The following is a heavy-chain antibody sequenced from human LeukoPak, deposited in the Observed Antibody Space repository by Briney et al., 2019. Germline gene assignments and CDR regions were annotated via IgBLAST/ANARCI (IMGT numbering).Heavy chain of an antibody. J-gene: IGHJ4*02. CDR2: IIPILGIA. CDR3: ARTMVRGSRADY. D-gene: IGHD3-10*01. V-gene: IGHV1-69*04. CDR1: GGTFSSYA. Sequence: SVKVSCKASGGTFSSYAISWVRQAPGQGLEWVGRIIPILGIANYAQKFQGRVTITADKSTSTAYMELSSLRSEDTAVYYCARTMVRGSRADYWGQGTLVTVSS.